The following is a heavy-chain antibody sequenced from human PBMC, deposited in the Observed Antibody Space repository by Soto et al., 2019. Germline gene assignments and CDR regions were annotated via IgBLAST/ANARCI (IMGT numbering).Heavy chain of an antibody. V-gene: IGHV3-23*01. Sequence: GGSLRLSCAASGFTFISYAMSWVRQAPGKGLEWVSAISGSGGSTYYADSVKGRFTISRDTSKNTLYLQMNSLRGEDTALYYCAKFENYGGTVDYWGQGTLVTVSS. CDR1: GFTFISYA. CDR3: AKFENYGGTVDY. J-gene: IGHJ4*02. D-gene: IGHD4-17*01. CDR2: ISGSGGST.